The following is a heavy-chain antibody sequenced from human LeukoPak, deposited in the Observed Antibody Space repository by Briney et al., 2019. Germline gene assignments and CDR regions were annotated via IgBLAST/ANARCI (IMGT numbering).Heavy chain of an antibody. J-gene: IGHJ4*02. CDR2: IYHSGST. CDR1: GGSISSGGYY. CDR3: ASLSRHDYGFVDY. V-gene: IGHV4-30-2*01. D-gene: IGHD4-17*01. Sequence: PSETLSLTCTVSGGSISSGGYYWSWIRQPPGKGLEWIGYIYHSGSTYYNPSLKSRVTISVDWSKNQFSLKLSSVTGADTAVYYCASLSRHDYGFVDYWGQGTLVTVSS.